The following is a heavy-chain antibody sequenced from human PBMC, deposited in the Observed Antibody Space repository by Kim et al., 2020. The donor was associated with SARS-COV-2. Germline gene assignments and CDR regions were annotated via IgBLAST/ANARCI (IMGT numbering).Heavy chain of an antibody. CDR2: IDHSGST. V-gene: IGHV4-34*01. D-gene: IGHD2-15*01. Sequence: SETLSLTCAVYGGSLSDYHWGWIRQPPGKGLEWIGEIDHSGSTQDNPSLKSRVTISIDTSKNQFSLKLSSVTAADTAVYYCAREVSRWYSDGTYDWNFDLWGRGTLVTVSS. CDR3: AREVSRWYSDGTYDWNFDL. J-gene: IGHJ2*01. CDR1: GGSLSDYH.